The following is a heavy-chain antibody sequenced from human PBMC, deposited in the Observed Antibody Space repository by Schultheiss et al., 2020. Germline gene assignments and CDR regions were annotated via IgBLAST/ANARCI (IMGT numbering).Heavy chain of an antibody. V-gene: IGHV3-48*04. CDR2: IGSSGSTI. CDR3: ARAMYRPGGSYYYYYGMDV. CDR1: GFTFSSYA. Sequence: WGSLRLSCAASGFTFSSYAMHWVRQAPGKGLEWVSYIGSSGSTIYYADSVKGRFTISRDNAKNSLYLQMNSLRAEDTAVYYCARAMYRPGGSYYYYYGMDVWGQGTTVTVSS. D-gene: IGHD3-10*02. J-gene: IGHJ6*02.